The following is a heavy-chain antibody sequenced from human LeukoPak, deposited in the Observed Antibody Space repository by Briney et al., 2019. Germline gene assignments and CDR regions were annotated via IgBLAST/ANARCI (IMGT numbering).Heavy chain of an antibody. CDR3: ARLGIMDSGYDLAREIDY. CDR1: GGSISSGGYY. CDR2: IYYSGST. J-gene: IGHJ4*02. D-gene: IGHD5-12*01. V-gene: IGHV4-61*08. Sequence: PSETLSLTCTVSGGSISSGGYYWSWIRQLPGKGLEWIGYIYYSGSTNYNPSLKSRVTISVDTSKNQFSLKLSSVTAADTAVYYCARLGIMDSGYDLAREIDYWGQGTLVTVSS.